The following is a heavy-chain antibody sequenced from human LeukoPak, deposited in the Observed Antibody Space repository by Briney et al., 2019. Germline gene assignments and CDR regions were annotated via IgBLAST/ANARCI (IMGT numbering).Heavy chain of an antibody. V-gene: IGHV3-30-3*01. CDR1: GFTFSSYA. CDR2: ISYDGSNK. J-gene: IGHJ4*02. CDR3: ANSPPGES. Sequence: GRSLRLSCAASGFTFSSYAMHWVRQAPGKGLEWVAVISYDGSNKYYADSVKGRFTISRDNAKNSLYLQMNSLRAEDTAVYYCANSPPGESWGQGTLVTVSS. D-gene: IGHD3-16*01.